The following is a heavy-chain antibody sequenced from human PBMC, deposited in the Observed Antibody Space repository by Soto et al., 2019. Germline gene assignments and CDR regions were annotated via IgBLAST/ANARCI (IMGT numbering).Heavy chain of an antibody. J-gene: IGHJ6*02. CDR3: ARARPDIVVVVAAKYYGMDV. CDR2: IIPIFGTA. V-gene: IGHV1-69*13. Sequence: SVKVSCKASGGTFSSYAISWVRQAPGQGLEWMGGIIPIFGTANYAQKFQGRVTITADESTSTAYMELSSLRSEDTAVYYCARARPDIVVVVAAKYYGMDVWGQGTTVTVSS. CDR1: GGTFSSYA. D-gene: IGHD2-15*01.